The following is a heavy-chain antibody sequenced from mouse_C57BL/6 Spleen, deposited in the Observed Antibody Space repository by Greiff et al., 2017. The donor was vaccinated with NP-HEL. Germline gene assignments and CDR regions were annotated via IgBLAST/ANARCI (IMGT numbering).Heavy chain of an antibody. CDR3: ARYIRVTTAFDY. CDR2: IRNKANGYTT. Sequence: EVKVVESGGGLVQPGGSLSLSCAASGFTFTDYYMSWVRQPPGKALEWLGFIRNKANGYTTEYSASVKGRFTITRDNSQSILYLQMNALRAEDSATYYYARYIRVTTAFDYWGQGTTLTVSS. CDR1: GFTFTDYY. V-gene: IGHV7-3*01. J-gene: IGHJ2*01. D-gene: IGHD1-2*01.